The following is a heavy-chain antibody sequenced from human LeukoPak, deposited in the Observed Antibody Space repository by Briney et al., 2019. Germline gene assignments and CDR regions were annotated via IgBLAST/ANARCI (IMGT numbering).Heavy chain of an antibody. CDR1: VYTVRKYA. CDR2: IISTYGAS. J-gene: IGHJ4*02. Sequence: SVNVSFKSSVYTVRKYAIGWVRQAPGQGLEWIGGIISTYGASNYAQKFQGRVTLTTDESANTAYMELRSLRSEDTPVYYCARDRPGYGNYYFDSWGQGTPVTVSS. D-gene: IGHD5-18*01. V-gene: IGHV1-69*05. CDR3: ARDRPGYGNYYFDS.